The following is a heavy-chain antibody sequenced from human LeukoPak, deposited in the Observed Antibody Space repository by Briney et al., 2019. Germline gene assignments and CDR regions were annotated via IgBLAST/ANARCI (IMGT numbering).Heavy chain of an antibody. D-gene: IGHD3-10*01. J-gene: IGHJ4*02. CDR1: GYTFIGYY. CDR2: INPNSGGT. Sequence: ASVKVSCKASGYTFIGYYMHWVRQAPGQGLEWMGWINPNSGGTNYAQKFQGRVTMTRDTSTSTVYMELSSLRSEDTAVYYCARAQAQAYGSGSYYIPVISGSDYWGQGTLVTVSS. V-gene: IGHV1-2*02. CDR3: ARAQAQAYGSGSYYIPVISGSDY.